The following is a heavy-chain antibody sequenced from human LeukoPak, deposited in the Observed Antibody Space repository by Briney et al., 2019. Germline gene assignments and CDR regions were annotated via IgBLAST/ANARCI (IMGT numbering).Heavy chain of an antibody. CDR3: AKDNGRAPYTYDTSGYYDY. CDR1: GFTFSSYW. D-gene: IGHD3-22*01. J-gene: IGHJ4*02. V-gene: IGHV3-7*03. CDR2: IRQDGSQK. Sequence: PGGSLRLSCAASGFTFSSYWMSWVRQAPGKGLEWVATIRQDGSQKYYVDSVKGRFTISRDNAKNSLYLQMNILRAEDTALYYCAKDNGRAPYTYDTSGYYDYWGQGTLVTVSS.